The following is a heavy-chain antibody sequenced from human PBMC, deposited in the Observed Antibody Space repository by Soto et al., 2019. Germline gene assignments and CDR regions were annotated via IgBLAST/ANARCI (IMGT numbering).Heavy chain of an antibody. D-gene: IGHD2-21*02. CDR3: ARVTAAAPYYYGMDV. CDR2: INPNSGGT. V-gene: IGHV1-2*02. J-gene: IGHJ6*02. Sequence: QVQLVQSGAEVKKPGASVKVSCKASGYTFTGYYMHWVRQAPGQWLEWMGWINPNSGGTNYAQKFQGRVTMTRDTSISTAYMELSRLRSDDTAVYYCARVTAAAPYYYGMDVWGQGTTVTVSS. CDR1: GYTFTGYY.